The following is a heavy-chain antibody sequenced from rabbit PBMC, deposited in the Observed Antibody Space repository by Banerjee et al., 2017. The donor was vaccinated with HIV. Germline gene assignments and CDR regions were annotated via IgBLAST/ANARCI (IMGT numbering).Heavy chain of an antibody. V-gene: IGHV1S40*01. CDR1: GFTFSSSYY. Sequence: QSLEESGGGLVQPEGSLTLTCTASGFTFSSSYYMSWVRQAPGKGLELIGCINTGSGSAYYASWAKGRFTISKTSSTTVTLQMTSLTAADTATYFCARNFIHIDNLWGPGTLVTVS. J-gene: IGHJ6*01. CDR2: INTGSGSA. CDR3: ARNFIHIDNL. D-gene: IGHD5-1*01.